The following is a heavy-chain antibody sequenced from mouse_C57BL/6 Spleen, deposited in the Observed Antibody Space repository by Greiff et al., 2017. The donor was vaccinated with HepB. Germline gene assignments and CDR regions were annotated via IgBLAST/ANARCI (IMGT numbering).Heavy chain of an antibody. CDR1: GYTFTDYY. V-gene: IGHV1-76*01. J-gene: IGHJ2*01. CDR3: ARRRAYYGNPRYYFDY. CDR2: IYPGSGNT. D-gene: IGHD2-10*01. Sequence: QVQLKESGAELVRPGASVKLSCKASGYTFTDYYINWVKQRPGQGLEWIARIYPGSGNTYYNEKFKGKATLTAEKSSSTAYMQLSSLTSEDSAVYFCARRRAYYGNPRYYFDYWGQGTTLTVSS.